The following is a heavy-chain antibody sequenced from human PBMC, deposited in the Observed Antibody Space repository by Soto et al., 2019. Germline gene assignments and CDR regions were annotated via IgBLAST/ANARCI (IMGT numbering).Heavy chain of an antibody. J-gene: IGHJ6*02. D-gene: IGHD6-13*01. CDR1: GGSISSSNW. CDR2: IYHSGST. Sequence: SETLSLTCAVSGGSISSSNWWRWVRQPPGKGLEWIGEIYHSGSTNYNPSLKSRVTISVDTSKNQFSLKLSSVTAADTAVYYCAREGVSSSWYNYYAMDVWGQGTTVTVSS. CDR3: AREGVSSSWYNYYAMDV. V-gene: IGHV4-4*02.